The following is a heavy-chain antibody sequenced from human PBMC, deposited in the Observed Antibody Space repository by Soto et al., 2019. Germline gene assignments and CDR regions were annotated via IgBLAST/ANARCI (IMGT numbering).Heavy chain of an antibody. CDR1: GGTLSDHG. V-gene: IGHV1-69*06. J-gene: IGHJ3*02. D-gene: IGHD3-10*01. Sequence: QVQLEQSGAEVKKPGSSVKISCKASGGTLSDHGVSWLRQAPGQGLEWVGGTIPVFNTAKYAPKFQGRVTMAADKSTNIAYMELGSLRSDDTAFYSCARGVYGSGNYYTGPSAFDIWGQGTLVIVSS. CDR3: ARGVYGSGNYYTGPSAFDI. CDR2: TIPVFNTA.